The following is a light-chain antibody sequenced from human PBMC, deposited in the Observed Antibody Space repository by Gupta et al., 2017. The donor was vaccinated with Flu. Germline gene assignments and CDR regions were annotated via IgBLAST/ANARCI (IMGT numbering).Light chain of an antibody. J-gene: IGLJ1*01. CDR2: DVT. Sequence: QSAPAHSRSVSGAPGQSVTISCTGSSNDVGGSNGVSWYQQRPGKPPKLILYDVTQRPAGVPVRFSDSKSGNTDSLTISGLQADDDADYYSSSHASRVMWVFGTGTTVTVL. CDR1: SNDVGGSNG. CDR3: SSHASRVMWV. V-gene: IGLV2-11*01.